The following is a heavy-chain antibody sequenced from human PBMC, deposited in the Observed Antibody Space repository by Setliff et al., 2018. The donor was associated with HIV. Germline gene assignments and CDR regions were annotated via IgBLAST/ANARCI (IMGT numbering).Heavy chain of an antibody. Sequence: TLSLTCTVSHYSINSEYYWGWFRQPPGKGLEYIGSIYQSGSTYCSPSLKSRVSMSIDTSKDQFSLRLKSLTASDTAVYYCARLDTIMLYSDCWGQGTLVTVSS. V-gene: IGHV4-38-2*02. CDR3: ARLDTIMLYSDC. CDR1: HYSINSEYY. CDR2: IYQSGST. D-gene: IGHD3-16*01. J-gene: IGHJ4*02.